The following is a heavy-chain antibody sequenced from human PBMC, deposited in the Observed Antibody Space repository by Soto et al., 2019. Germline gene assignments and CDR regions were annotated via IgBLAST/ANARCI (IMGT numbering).Heavy chain of an antibody. CDR3: ARMNRDYYYYGMDV. Sequence: SETLSLTCAVSGDSISSSKWWTWVRQTPEKGLEWIGKIDHNGVANYNPSLEGRVTISKDNSKNQIFLKVTSVTAADSAVYYCARMNRDYYYYGMDVWGQGATVTVSS. CDR1: GDSISSSKW. CDR2: IDHNGVA. J-gene: IGHJ6*02. V-gene: IGHV4-4*02.